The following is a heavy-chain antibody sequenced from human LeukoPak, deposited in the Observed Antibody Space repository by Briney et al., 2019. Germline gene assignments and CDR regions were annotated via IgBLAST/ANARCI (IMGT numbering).Heavy chain of an antibody. CDR1: GGSISSSNW. J-gene: IGHJ4*02. V-gene: IGHV4-4*02. CDR2: IYHSGST. D-gene: IGHD6-19*01. Sequence: SETLSLTCAVSGGSISSSNWWSWVRQPPGKGLEWIGEIYHSGSTNYNPSLKSRVTISVDKSKNQFSLKLSSVTAADTAVYYCARVPPGIAVALDYWGQGTLVTVSS. CDR3: ARVPPGIAVALDY.